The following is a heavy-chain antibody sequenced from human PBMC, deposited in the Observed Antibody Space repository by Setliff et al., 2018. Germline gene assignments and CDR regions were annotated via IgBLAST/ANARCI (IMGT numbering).Heavy chain of an antibody. CDR3: AKDVGRGSGYYYYTDV. CDR1: GFTFSSYR. V-gene: IGHV3-30*02. J-gene: IGHJ6*03. CDR2: IWDDGVKK. D-gene: IGHD2-15*01. Sequence: PGGSLRLSCAASGFTFSSYRMHWVRQAPGKGLEWVAVIWDDGVKKYHADSVKGRFTISRDNSKNTLYLQMSSLRVEDTAVYYCAKDVGRGSGYYYYTDVWGKGTTVTVSS.